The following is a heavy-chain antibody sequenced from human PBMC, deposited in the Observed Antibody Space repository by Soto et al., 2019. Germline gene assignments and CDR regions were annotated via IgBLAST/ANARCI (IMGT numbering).Heavy chain of an antibody. CDR1: GGLISPYY. CDR3: AREGGYYDSSGSGVYHYFGVDV. CDR2: IYFSGST. Sequence: SETLSLTCSVSGGLISPYYWSWIRQSAGKGLEWIGRIYFSGSTNYNPPLKSRVTMSVDTSKNQFSLKLSSVTAADTAIYYCAREGGYYDSSGSGVYHYFGVDVWGQGTTVTVSS. V-gene: IGHV4-4*07. D-gene: IGHD3-22*01. J-gene: IGHJ6*02.